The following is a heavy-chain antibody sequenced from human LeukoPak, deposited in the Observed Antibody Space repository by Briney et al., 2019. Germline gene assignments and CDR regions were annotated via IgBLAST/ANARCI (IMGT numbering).Heavy chain of an antibody. CDR1: GFTFSNYA. J-gene: IGHJ4*02. D-gene: IGHD1-26*01. Sequence: GGSLRLSCAASGFTFSNYAIHWVRQAPGKGLEWVANIKQDGSEKYYVDSVKGRFTISRDNTKSSLYLQVNSLRAEDTAVYYCARDKIVGATHFDFWGQGTLVTVSS. CDR3: ARDKIVGATHFDF. V-gene: IGHV3-7*01. CDR2: IKQDGSEK.